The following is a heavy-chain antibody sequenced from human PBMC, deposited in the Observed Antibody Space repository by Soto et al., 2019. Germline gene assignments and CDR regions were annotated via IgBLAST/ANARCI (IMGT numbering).Heavy chain of an antibody. CDR3: ARGDYGTGGYPFPYFDY. V-gene: IGHV1-2*02. CDR2: INPDSGAT. Sequence: HEHLVQSGAEVKRPGASLKVSCKASGYSFTGYYIHWVRQAPGQGLEWMGWINPDSGATNYAQNFPGRVTLTSDTSISTASMDLTRLTSDDTAVYYCARGDYGTGGYPFPYFDYWGQGTLVIVSS. D-gene: IGHD2-8*02. J-gene: IGHJ4*02. CDR1: GYSFTGYY.